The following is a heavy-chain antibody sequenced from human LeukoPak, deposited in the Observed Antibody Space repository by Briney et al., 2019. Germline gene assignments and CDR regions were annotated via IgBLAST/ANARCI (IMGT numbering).Heavy chain of an antibody. V-gene: IGHV4-34*01. J-gene: IGHJ5*02. CDR3: ARHRPYYDYVWGSYYWFDP. Sequence: PSETLSLTCAVYGGSFSGYYWSWIRQPPGKGLEWIGEINHSGSTNYNPSLKSRVTISVDTSKNQFSLKLSSVTAADTAVYYCARHRPYYDYVWGSYYWFDPWGQGTLVTVSS. CDR1: GGSFSGYY. D-gene: IGHD3-16*01. CDR2: INHSGST.